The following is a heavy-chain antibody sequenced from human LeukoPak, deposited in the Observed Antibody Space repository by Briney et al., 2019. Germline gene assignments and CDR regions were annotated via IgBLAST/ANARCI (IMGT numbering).Heavy chain of an antibody. D-gene: IGHD6-6*01. Sequence: SETLSLTCTVSGGSISDKYWSWIRQPPGKGLEWIGYIYYSGNTNYNPSLKSRVTILVDTSKNQVSLKLSSVTAADTAVYFCARDWGVGGRPGYMDVWGKGTTVTVSS. J-gene: IGHJ6*03. V-gene: IGHV4-59*01. CDR1: GGSISDKY. CDR2: IYYSGNT. CDR3: ARDWGVGGRPGYMDV.